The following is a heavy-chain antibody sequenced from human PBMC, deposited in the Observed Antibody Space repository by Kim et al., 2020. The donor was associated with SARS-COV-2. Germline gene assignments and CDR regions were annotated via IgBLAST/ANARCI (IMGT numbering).Heavy chain of an antibody. V-gene: IGHV3-30*04. D-gene: IGHD6-13*01. Sequence: GGSLRLSCAASGFTFSSYAMHWVRQAPGKGLEWVAVISYDGSNKYYADSVKGRFTISRDNSKNTLYLQMNSLRAEDTAVYYCARVAGYSSSWYKAFDIWGQGTMVTVSS. CDR2: ISYDGSNK. J-gene: IGHJ3*02. CDR1: GFTFSSYA. CDR3: ARVAGYSSSWYKAFDI.